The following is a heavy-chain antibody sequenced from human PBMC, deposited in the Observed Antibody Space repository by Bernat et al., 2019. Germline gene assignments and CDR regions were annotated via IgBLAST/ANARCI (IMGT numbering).Heavy chain of an antibody. CDR2: VKSKTDGGTS. V-gene: IGHV3-15*01. D-gene: IGHD5-18*01. J-gene: IGHJ4*02. Sequence: EVQLVESGGGLVKPGGSLRLSCAASGFTFSTAWMTWVRQAPGEGLEWVGRVKSKTDGGTSDYAARVKGRFTISRDDSKNTLYLQMNGLKTEDTAVYYCTPEGYMYGYHSMHYWGQGALVTVSS. CDR1: GFTFSTAW. CDR3: TPEGYMYGYHSMHY.